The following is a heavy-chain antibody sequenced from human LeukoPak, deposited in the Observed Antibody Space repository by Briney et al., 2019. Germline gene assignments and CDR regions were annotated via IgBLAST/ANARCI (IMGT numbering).Heavy chain of an antibody. CDR1: GGSIRSYY. J-gene: IGHJ4*02. CDR3: ARGGGSYQSPFDY. V-gene: IGHV4-59*01. Sequence: KPSETLSLTCTVSGGSIRSYYWSWIRQPPGKGLEWIGYIYYSGSTIYNPSLKSRVTISLDTSKNQFSLKLSSVTAADTAVYYCARGGGSYQSPFDYWGQGTLVTVSS. D-gene: IGHD1-26*01. CDR2: IYYSGST.